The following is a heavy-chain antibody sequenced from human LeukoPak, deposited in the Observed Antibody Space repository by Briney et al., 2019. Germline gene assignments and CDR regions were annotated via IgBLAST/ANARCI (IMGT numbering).Heavy chain of an antibody. CDR2: ISSSSTYI. J-gene: IGHJ6*04. CDR1: GFTFSAYS. CDR3: AELGITMIGGV. V-gene: IGHV3-21*01. D-gene: IGHD3-10*02. Sequence: GGSLRLSCAASGFTFSAYSMNWVRQAPGKGLEWVSSISSSSTYIYYADSVKGRFTISRDNAKNSLYLQMNSLRAEDTAVYYCAELGITMIGGVWGKGTTVTISS.